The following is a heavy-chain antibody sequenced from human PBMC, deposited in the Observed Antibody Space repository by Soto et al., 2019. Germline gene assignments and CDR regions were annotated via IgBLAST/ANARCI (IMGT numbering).Heavy chain of an antibody. Sequence: EVQLLESGGTLGQPGGSLRLSCVASGFTFSSYAMSWVRQAPGQGREWVSGISGSGVSTYYADSVRGRFTICRDYSKKTLDLQMNSLRAEDTAGYFCAPAYSRAGYRSAGSCCSDYWGQGPLVTVSS. CDR3: APAYSRAGYRSAGSCCSDY. V-gene: IGHV3-23*01. CDR1: GFTFSSYA. CDR2: ISGSGVST. J-gene: IGHJ4*02. D-gene: IGHD2-15*01.